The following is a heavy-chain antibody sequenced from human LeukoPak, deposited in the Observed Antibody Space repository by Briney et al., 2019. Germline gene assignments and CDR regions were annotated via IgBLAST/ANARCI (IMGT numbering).Heavy chain of an antibody. Sequence: SGGSLRLSCAASGFTFSTYAMGWVRQAPGEGPEWVSSIKGGGGDPFYADSVRGRFTISRDKSKNTLYLQLNSLRPEDTAVYFCAQGGHDFNPFYYWGQGTLVTVSS. CDR1: GFTFSTYA. D-gene: IGHD2-21*02. CDR3: AQGGHDFNPFYY. V-gene: IGHV3-23*01. CDR2: IKGGGGDP. J-gene: IGHJ4*02.